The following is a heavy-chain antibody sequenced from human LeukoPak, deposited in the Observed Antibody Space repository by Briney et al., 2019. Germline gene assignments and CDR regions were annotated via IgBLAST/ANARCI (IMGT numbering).Heavy chain of an antibody. CDR2: IYHSGST. D-gene: IGHD3-10*01. J-gene: IGHJ6*03. V-gene: IGHV4-4*02. Sequence: NPSETLSLTCAVSGGSISSSNWWSWVRQPPGKGLEWIGEIYHSGSTNYNPSLKSRVTISVDKSKNQFSLKLSSVTAADTAVYYSASFVRVWSGETLFSGYYYYMDVWGKGTTVTVSS. CDR3: ASFVRVWSGETLFSGYYYYMDV. CDR1: GGSISSSNW.